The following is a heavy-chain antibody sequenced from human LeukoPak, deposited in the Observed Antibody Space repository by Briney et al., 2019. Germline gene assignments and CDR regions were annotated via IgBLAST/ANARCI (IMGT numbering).Heavy chain of an antibody. CDR2: ISPDGSST. CDR3: IRSRSGSYGYLDY. D-gene: IGHD3-10*01. V-gene: IGHV3-74*01. J-gene: IGHJ4*02. CDR1: GFTFSNYW. Sequence: GGSLRLSCAASGFTFSNYWMHWVRQAPGKGLVWVSRISPDGSSTSYGDSVKGRFTISRDNAKNTVYLQMNSLRAEDTAVYYCIRSRSGSYGYLDYWGQGTLVTVSS.